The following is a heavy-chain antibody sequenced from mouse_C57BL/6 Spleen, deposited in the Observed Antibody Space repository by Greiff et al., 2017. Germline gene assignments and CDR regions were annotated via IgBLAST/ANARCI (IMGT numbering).Heavy chain of an antibody. CDR3: ARPYYGSSYDYFDY. Sequence: QVQLKQSGAELARPGASVKMSCKASGYTFTSYTMHWVKQRPGQGLEWIGYINPSSGYTKYNQKFKDKATLTADKSSSTAYMQLSSLTSEDSAVYYCARPYYGSSYDYFDYWGQGTTLTVSS. D-gene: IGHD1-1*01. CDR1: GYTFTSYT. V-gene: IGHV1-4*01. CDR2: INPSSGYT. J-gene: IGHJ2*01.